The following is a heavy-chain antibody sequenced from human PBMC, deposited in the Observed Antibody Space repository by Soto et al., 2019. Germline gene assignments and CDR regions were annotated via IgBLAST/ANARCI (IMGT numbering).Heavy chain of an antibody. V-gene: IGHV3-23*01. D-gene: IGHD2-2*01. CDR2: ISGSGGST. J-gene: IGHJ4*02. Sequence: EVQLLESGGGLVQPGGSLRLSCAASGFTFSSYAMSCVRQAPGKGLEWVSAISGSGGSTYYADSVKGRFTISRDNSKNTLSLQMNSLRAEDTAVYYCAKGRGYCSSTSCYVGSDYWGQGTLVTVSS. CDR3: AKGRGYCSSTSCYVGSDY. CDR1: GFTFSSYA.